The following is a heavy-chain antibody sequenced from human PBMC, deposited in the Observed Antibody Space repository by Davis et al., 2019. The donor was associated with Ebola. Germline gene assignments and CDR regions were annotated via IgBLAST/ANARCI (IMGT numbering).Heavy chain of an antibody. CDR2: IYYSGST. V-gene: IGHV4-59*12. CDR3: ARGGWGWAFDL. D-gene: IGHD6-19*01. J-gene: IGHJ2*01. CDR1: GGSISSYY. Sequence: PSETLSLTCTVSGGSISSYYWSWIRQPPGKGLEWIGYIYYSGSTNYNPSLKSRVTISVDTSKNQFSLQLNSVTPEDTAVYYCARGGWGWAFDLWGRGTLVTVSS.